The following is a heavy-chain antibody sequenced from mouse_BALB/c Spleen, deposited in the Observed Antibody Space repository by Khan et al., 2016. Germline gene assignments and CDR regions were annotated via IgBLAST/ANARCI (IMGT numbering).Heavy chain of an antibody. CDR3: AEDYYGSNWFAY. V-gene: IGHV9-3*02. Sequence: QIQLVQSGSELKKPGETVKISCKASGYTFTNYGMNWVKQAPGKGLKWMGWINTNTGEPTYAEEFKGRFAFSLETSASTAYLQINNLKNEDTATYFCAEDYYGSNWFAYWGQGTLVTVSA. CDR1: GYTFTNYG. J-gene: IGHJ3*01. D-gene: IGHD1-1*01. CDR2: INTNTGEP.